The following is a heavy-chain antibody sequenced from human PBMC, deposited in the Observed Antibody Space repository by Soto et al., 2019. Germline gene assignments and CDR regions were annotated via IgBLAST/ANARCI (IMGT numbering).Heavy chain of an antibody. CDR1: GGSISSGTYS. CDR2: IYHSGSF. Sequence: SETLSLTCAVSGGSISSGTYSWNWIRQPPGKGLEWIGYIYHSGSFYYNPSLKSRVTISADRSNNQFSLNLSSVTAADTAVYYCARASGYCSGGTCFPFDHWGRGTLVTVSS. D-gene: IGHD2-15*01. V-gene: IGHV4-30-2*01. J-gene: IGHJ4*02. CDR3: ARASGYCSGGTCFPFDH.